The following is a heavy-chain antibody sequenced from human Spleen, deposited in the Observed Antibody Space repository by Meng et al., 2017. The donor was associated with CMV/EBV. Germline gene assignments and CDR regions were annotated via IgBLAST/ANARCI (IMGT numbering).Heavy chain of an antibody. CDR1: GYIFTGYY. CDR3: AGGGSAWHEILH. V-gene: IGHV1-2*02. CDR2: INSNSGGT. Sequence: ASVKVSCKASGYIFTGYYMFWVRQAPGQGLEWMGWINSNSGGTNYAQKFQGRVTMTRDTSISTAYMELSGLTSDDTAMYYCAGGGSAWHEILHWGQGTRVTVSS. J-gene: IGHJ4*02. D-gene: IGHD6-19*01.